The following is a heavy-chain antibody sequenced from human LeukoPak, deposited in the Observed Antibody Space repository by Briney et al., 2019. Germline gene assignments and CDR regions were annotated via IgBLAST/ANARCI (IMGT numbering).Heavy chain of an antibody. V-gene: IGHV3-74*01. Sequence: GGSLRLSCAASGFTFSSYWMHSVRQAPGKGLVWVSRINSDGSSTRSADSVKGRFTISRDNAKNTLYLQMNSLRAEDTAVYYCARGAYYFDYWGQGNLVTVSS. J-gene: IGHJ4*02. CDR3: ARGAYYFDY. CDR1: GFTFSSYW. CDR2: INSDGSST.